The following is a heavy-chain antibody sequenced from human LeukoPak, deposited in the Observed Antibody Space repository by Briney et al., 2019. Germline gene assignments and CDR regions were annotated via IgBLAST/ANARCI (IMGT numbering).Heavy chain of an antibody. CDR3: ARRTFYDSSGYYYFDY. Sequence: GESLKISCKGSGYSFTSYWIGWVRQMPGKGLEWMGIIYPGDSDTRYSPSFQGQVTISADKTISTAYLQWSSLKASDTAMYYCARRTFYDSSGYYYFDYWGQGTLVTVSS. D-gene: IGHD3-22*01. V-gene: IGHV5-51*01. J-gene: IGHJ4*02. CDR1: GYSFTSYW. CDR2: IYPGDSDT.